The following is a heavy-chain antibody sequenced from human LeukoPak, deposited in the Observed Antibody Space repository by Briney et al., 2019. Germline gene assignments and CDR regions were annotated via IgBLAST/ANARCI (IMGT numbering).Heavy chain of an antibody. Sequence: GGSLRLSCVASGFTFSNYAMSWVRQAPEKGLDWVSVISGSAGKIRYADSVKGRFTISRDNSKNTLYLQMNSLRAEDTAVYYCAKDPNDYGDYYFDYWGQGTLVTVSS. D-gene: IGHD4-17*01. CDR3: AKDPNDYGDYYFDY. J-gene: IGHJ4*02. CDR2: ISGSAGKI. V-gene: IGHV3-23*01. CDR1: GFTFSNYA.